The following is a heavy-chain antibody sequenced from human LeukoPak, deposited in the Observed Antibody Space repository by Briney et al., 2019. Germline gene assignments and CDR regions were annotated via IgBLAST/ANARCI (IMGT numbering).Heavy chain of an antibody. J-gene: IGHJ4*02. CDR2: ISGSGGST. Sequence: GGSLRLSCAASGFTFSSYAMSWVRQAPGKGLEWVSAISGSGGSTYYADSVKGRFTISRDNSKNTLYLQMNGLRAEDTAVYYCAKGYDFWSGYCDYWGQGTLVTVSS. V-gene: IGHV3-23*01. D-gene: IGHD3-3*01. CDR1: GFTFSSYA. CDR3: AKGYDFWSGYCDY.